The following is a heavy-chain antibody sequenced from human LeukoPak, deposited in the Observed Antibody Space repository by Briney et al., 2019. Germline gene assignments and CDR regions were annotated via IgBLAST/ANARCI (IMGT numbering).Heavy chain of an antibody. J-gene: IGHJ4*02. Sequence: SETLSLTCTVSGGSISSYYWSWIRQPAGKGLEWIGRIYTSGSTNYNPSLKSRVTKSVDMSKNQFSLKLSSVTAADTAVYYCARQGSYGDYMLVDYWGQGTRVTVSS. CDR3: ARQGSYGDYMLVDY. CDR2: IYTSGST. D-gene: IGHD4-17*01. V-gene: IGHV4-4*07. CDR1: GGSISSYY.